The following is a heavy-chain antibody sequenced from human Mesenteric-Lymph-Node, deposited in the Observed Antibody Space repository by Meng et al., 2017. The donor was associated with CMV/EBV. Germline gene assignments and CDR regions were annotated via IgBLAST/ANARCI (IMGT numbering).Heavy chain of an antibody. CDR2: ISASGGSR. CDR3: AKDPEGY. J-gene: IGHJ4*02. CDR1: GFNFLNYA. Sequence: EVQLLESGGGLAQPGESLRVSCAVSGFNFLNYAMTWVRQAPGKGLEWVSTISASGGSRYYADSVQGRFSVSRDNYKNTLYLQMNSLRAEDTAVYYCAKDPEGYWGQGTLVTVSS. V-gene: IGHV3-23*01.